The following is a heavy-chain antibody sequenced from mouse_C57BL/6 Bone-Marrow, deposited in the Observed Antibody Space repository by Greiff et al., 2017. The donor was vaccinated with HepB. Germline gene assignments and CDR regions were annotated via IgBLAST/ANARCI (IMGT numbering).Heavy chain of an antibody. J-gene: IGHJ3*01. CDR2: IYPRSGNT. CDR3: ARSETAPSFAY. Sequence: QVQLQQSGAELARPGASVKLSCKASGYTFTSYGISWVKQRTGQGLEWIGEIYPRSGNTYYNEKFKGKATLTADKSSSTAYMELRSLTSEDSAFYFCARSETAPSFAYWGQGTLVTVSA. D-gene: IGHD3-2*01. V-gene: IGHV1-81*01. CDR1: GYTFTSYG.